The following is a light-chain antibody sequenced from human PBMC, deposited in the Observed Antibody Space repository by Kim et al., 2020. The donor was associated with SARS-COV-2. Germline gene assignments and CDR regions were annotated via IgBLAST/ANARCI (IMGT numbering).Light chain of an antibody. CDR2: QDD. V-gene: IGLV3-1*01. J-gene: IGLJ1*01. Sequence: SVSPGQTASITCRGDKWGDKRACWYQQKPGQSPVLVIYQDDKRPSGIPGRFSASTSGSTATLTISGTQTMDDADYYCQAWDNGTAVFGTGTKVTVL. CDR3: QAWDNGTAV. CDR1: KWGDKR.